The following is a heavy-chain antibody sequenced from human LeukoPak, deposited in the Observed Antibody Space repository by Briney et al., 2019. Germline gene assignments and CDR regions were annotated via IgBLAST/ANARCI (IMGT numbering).Heavy chain of an antibody. Sequence: ETLSLTCTVSGDSISSYYWSWIRQPPGKGLEWIGYIYYSGSTNYNPSLKSRVTISVDTSKNQFSLKLSSVTAADTAVYYCARVSTVLLWPSYFDYWGQGTLVTVSS. D-gene: IGHD3-10*01. J-gene: IGHJ4*02. CDR2: IYYSGST. V-gene: IGHV4-59*01. CDR1: GDSISSYY. CDR3: ARVSTVLLWPSYFDY.